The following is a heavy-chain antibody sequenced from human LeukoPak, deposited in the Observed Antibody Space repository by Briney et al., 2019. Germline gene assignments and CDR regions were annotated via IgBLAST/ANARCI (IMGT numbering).Heavy chain of an antibody. D-gene: IGHD5-18*01. CDR1: GFTFSSYA. CDR2: ISGSGGST. CDR3: AKGQIQLWLVDPLDV. V-gene: IGHV3-23*01. Sequence: GGSLRLSCAASGFTFSSYAMNWVRQAPGKGLEWVSAISGSGGSTYYADSVKGRFTISRDNSKNTLYLQMNSLRAEDTAVYYCAKGQIQLWLVDPLDVWGQGTTVTVSS. J-gene: IGHJ6*02.